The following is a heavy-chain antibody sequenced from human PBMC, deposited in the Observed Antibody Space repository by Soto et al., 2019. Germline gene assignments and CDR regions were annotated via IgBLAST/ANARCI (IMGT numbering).Heavy chain of an antibody. D-gene: IGHD3-22*01. CDR3: PKDDPGSGYLSDY. Sequence: GFLTLSCPASGFTFSIYCMSWVRQAAGKGLEWVATISGSGTGTTYADSVRGRFTISRDNSKNTLYLQMNRPRAEDTAVYYCPKDDPGSGYLSDYWGRGTLVTVSS. CDR1: GFTFSIYC. J-gene: IGHJ4*02. V-gene: IGHV3-23*01. CDR2: ISGSGTGT.